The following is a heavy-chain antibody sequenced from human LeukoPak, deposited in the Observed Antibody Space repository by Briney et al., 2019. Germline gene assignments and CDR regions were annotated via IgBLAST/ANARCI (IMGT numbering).Heavy chain of an antibody. V-gene: IGHV3-20*04. Sequence: PGGSLRLSCAASGFTFSSYAMTWVRQAPGKGLEWVSGINWNGGSTGYADSVKGRFTISRDNAKNSLYLQMNSLRAEDTALYYCARDWLQFRAFDIWGQGTMVTVSS. CDR2: INWNGGST. CDR1: GFTFSSYA. D-gene: IGHD5-24*01. CDR3: ARDWLQFRAFDI. J-gene: IGHJ3*02.